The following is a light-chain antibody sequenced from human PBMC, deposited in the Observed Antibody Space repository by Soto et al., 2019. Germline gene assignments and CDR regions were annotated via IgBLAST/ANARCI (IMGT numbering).Light chain of an antibody. CDR1: SSDVGGYNY. Sequence: QSALTQPASVSGSPGQSITISCTGSSSDVGGYNYVSWYQQHPGKVPKLMIYDVSNRPSGVSNRFSGSKSGNTASLTISGLQAEDEADYYCSSYTDDSMLFGRGTKLTVL. CDR2: DVS. J-gene: IGLJ3*02. CDR3: SSYTDDSML. V-gene: IGLV2-14*01.